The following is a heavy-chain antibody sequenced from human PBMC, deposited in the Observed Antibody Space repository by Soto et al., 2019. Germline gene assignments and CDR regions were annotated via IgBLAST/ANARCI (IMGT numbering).Heavy chain of an antibody. CDR3: AREGYACGGSCYSGGGGLIDS. CDR2: ISAYNGNT. CDR1: GYTFTSYG. V-gene: IGHV1-18*01. D-gene: IGHD2-15*01. J-gene: IGHJ4*02. Sequence: QVQLVQSGAEVKKPGASVKVSCKASGYTFTSYGISWVRQAPGLGLEWMGWISAYNGNTNYAQKLQGRVTMTTDTSTSLAYMELRRLRSDDTAVYYFAREGYACGGSCYSGGGGLIDSWGQGTMVTVSS.